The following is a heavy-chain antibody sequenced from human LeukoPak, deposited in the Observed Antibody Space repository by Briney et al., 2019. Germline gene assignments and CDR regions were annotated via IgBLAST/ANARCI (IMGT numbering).Heavy chain of an antibody. D-gene: IGHD6-19*01. V-gene: IGHV1-69*04. Sequence: PGKLSCKASGCTFTSYAISWVREAPGQGLGWMGRMIAMLGIANYAQKFQGRVPMTAHQATSTAYMELRSLRSEGTAVYYGAREVYSSGSGFDAWGQGTLLSVPS. J-gene: IGHJ5*02. CDR1: GCTFTSYA. CDR2: MIAMLGIA. CDR3: AREVYSSGSGFDA.